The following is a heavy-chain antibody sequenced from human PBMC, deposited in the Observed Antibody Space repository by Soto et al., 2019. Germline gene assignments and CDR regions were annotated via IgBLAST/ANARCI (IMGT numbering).Heavy chain of an antibody. D-gene: IGHD3-10*01. V-gene: IGHV3-23*01. Sequence: EVQLLESGGGLVQPGGSLRLSCAASGFTFSSYAMSWVRQAPGKGLEWVSAISGGGGSTYYADSVKGRFTISRDNSKNTLYLQMNSLRAEDTAIYHCAKATGTYGSPFDYWGLGTLVTVSS. J-gene: IGHJ4*02. CDR2: ISGGGGST. CDR3: AKATGTYGSPFDY. CDR1: GFTFSSYA.